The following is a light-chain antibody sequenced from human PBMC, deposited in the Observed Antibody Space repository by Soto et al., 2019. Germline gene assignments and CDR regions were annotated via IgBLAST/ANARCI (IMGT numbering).Light chain of an antibody. CDR2: GVS. V-gene: IGKV3-20*01. CDR3: QQYGNSMYT. CDR1: QTVERSY. J-gene: IGKJ2*01. Sequence: EIVLTQSPGTLSLSPGERATLSCRASQTVERSYLAWYQQKPGQAPRLLIYGVSIRAADVPDRFSGSGSGTEFTLSISGLETEDFAVYYCQQYGNSMYTFGQANKLEIK.